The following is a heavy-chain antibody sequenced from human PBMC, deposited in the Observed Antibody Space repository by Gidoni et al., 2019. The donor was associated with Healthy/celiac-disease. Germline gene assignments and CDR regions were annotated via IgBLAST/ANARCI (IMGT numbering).Heavy chain of an antibody. J-gene: IGHJ6*02. CDR3: ARGVTTVYYYYGMDV. CDR1: GYTFTSYD. Sequence: QVQLVQSGAEVKKPGASVKVSCRASGYTFTSYDINWVRQATGQGLEWMGWMNPNSGKTGYAQKFQGRVTMTRNTSISTAYMELSSLRSEDTAVYYCARGVTTVYYYYGMDVWGQGTTVTVSS. CDR2: MNPNSGKT. V-gene: IGHV1-8*01. D-gene: IGHD4-17*01.